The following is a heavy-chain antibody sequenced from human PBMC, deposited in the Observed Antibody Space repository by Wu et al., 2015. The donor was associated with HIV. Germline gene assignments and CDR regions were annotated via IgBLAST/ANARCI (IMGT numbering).Heavy chain of an antibody. Sequence: QVQLVQSGAEVKKFGSSVKVSCKASGGTFSSYAISWVRQAPGQGLEWMGRIIPIFGTANYAQKFQGRVTITADESTSTAYMELSSLRSEDTAVYYCARDPPGKWLGSSWFDPGAREPWSPSPQ. V-gene: IGHV1-69*13. CDR2: IIPIFGTA. CDR1: GGTFSSYA. J-gene: IGHJ5*02. D-gene: IGHD6-19*01. CDR3: ARDPPGKWLGSSWFDP.